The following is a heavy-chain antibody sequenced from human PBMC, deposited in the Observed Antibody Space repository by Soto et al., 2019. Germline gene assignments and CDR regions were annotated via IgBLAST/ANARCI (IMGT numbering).Heavy chain of an antibody. CDR3: ARDPPPTIAVADLQSDY. CDR2: INPSGGST. Sequence: ASVKVSCKASGYTFTSYYMHWVRQAPGQWLEWMGIINPSGGSTSYAQKFQGRVTMTRDTSTSTVYMELSSLRSEDTAVYYCARDPPPTIAVADLQSDYWGQGTLVTVS. D-gene: IGHD6-19*01. V-gene: IGHV1-46*01. CDR1: GYTFTSYY. J-gene: IGHJ4*02.